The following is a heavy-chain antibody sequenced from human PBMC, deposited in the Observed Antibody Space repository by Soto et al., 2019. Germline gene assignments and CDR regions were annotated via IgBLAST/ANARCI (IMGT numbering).Heavy chain of an antibody. Sequence: EVQLVESGGSLVLPGGSLRLSCAASGFTFSTYWMSWVRQAPGKGLEWVANIKHDGSEKYYLESVKGRFTVSRDNARHSLFLRMNNLTGDDTDVYYCARVCGYSYGQIDSWGQGTLVTVSS. CDR1: GFTFSTYW. J-gene: IGHJ4*02. V-gene: IGHV3-7*03. CDR3: ARVCGYSYGQIDS. CDR2: IKHDGSEK. D-gene: IGHD5-18*01.